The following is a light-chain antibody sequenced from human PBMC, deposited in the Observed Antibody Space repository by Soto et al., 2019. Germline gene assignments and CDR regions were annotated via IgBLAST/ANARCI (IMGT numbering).Light chain of an antibody. CDR2: GAS. Sequence: EIVLTQSPGTLSLSPGERATLSCRASQSVSSNALAWYQQKPGQAPRLLIFGASNRATGIPDRFSGSGSGTDLSLTIRGLEPEDVAVYHGQQYRSSPPWTFGLGTKVSIK. CDR3: QQYRSSPPWT. V-gene: IGKV3-20*01. J-gene: IGKJ1*01. CDR1: QSVSSNA.